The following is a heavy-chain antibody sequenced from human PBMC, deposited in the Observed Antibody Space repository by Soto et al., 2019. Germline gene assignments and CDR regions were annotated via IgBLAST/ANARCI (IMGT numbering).Heavy chain of an antibody. Sequence: SETLSLTCSVSGGSVSVYYWSWIRQPAGKGQEWIGRIYSNGRSTNDNPSLKSRVTMSVDTSTHQFYLKMRFVTAADAAVYYFARWEFGGKGNWGQGTLVTVSS. V-gene: IGHV4-4*07. CDR1: GGSVSVYY. CDR3: ARWEFGGKGN. CDR2: IYSNGRST. J-gene: IGHJ4*02. D-gene: IGHD3-10*01.